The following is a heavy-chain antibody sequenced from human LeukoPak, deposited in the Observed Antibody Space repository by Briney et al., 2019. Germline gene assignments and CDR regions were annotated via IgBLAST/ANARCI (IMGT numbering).Heavy chain of an antibody. V-gene: IGHV3-9*01. J-gene: IGHJ4*02. CDR1: GFTFDDYA. D-gene: IGHD3-22*01. Sequence: PGRSLRLSCAASGFTFDDYAMHWVRQAPGKGLEWVSGISWNSGSIGYADSVKGRFTISRDNAKNSLYLQMNSLRAEDTALYYCAKDGRAYSSGYYYYWGQGTLVTVSS. CDR3: AKDGRAYSSGYYYY. CDR2: ISWNSGSI.